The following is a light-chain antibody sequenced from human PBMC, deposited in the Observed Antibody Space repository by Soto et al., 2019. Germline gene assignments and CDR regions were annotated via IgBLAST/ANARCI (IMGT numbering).Light chain of an antibody. J-gene: IGLJ2*01. Sequence: QLVLTQSPSASASLGASVKITCTLSSGHSPYAIAWHQQQPGKGPRYLMRLYSAGRHIKGDGVPDRFSGSGSGTERYLTISNLQSDDEADYYCQTWGTGYVVFGGGTKLTVL. CDR2: LYSAGRH. V-gene: IGLV4-69*01. CDR1: SGHSPYA. CDR3: QTWGTGYVV.